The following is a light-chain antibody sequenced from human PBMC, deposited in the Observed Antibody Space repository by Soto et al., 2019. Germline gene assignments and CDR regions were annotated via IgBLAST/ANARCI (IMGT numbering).Light chain of an antibody. J-gene: IGKJ1*01. CDR1: ESVSDD. CDR3: QQYYNWPPWT. V-gene: IGKV3-15*01. Sequence: ILLTHSPANLSMSPGERSTLSCRASESVSDDLAWYQQKPGRAPRLLIYRASTRAAGVSARISGSGSGTEFTLSISSLQPEDSAVYYCQQYYNWPPWTFSQGTKVDI. CDR2: RAS.